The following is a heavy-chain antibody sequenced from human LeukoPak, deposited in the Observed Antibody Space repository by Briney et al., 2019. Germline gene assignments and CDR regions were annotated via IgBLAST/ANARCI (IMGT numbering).Heavy chain of an antibody. CDR3: ARDRLTGGFGDKESGYYYYGMDV. V-gene: IGHV4-30-4*01. D-gene: IGHD3-10*01. CDR2: IYYSGST. CDR1: GGSISSGDYY. J-gene: IGHJ6*02. Sequence: SQTLSLTCTVSGGSISSGDYYWSWIRQPPGKDLEYIGYIYYSGSTYYNPSLKSRVTISLDTSKNQFSLKLRSVTAADTAVYYCARDRLTGGFGDKESGYYYYGMDVWGQGTTVTVSS.